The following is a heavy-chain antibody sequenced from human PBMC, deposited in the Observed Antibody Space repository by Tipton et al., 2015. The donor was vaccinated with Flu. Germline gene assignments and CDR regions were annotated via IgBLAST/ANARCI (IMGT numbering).Heavy chain of an antibody. CDR2: IYHSGST. Sequence: TLSLTCTVSGYSISSGYYWGWIRQPPGKGLEWIGSIYHSGSTYYNPSLKSRVTISVDTSKNQFSLKLSSVTAADTAVYYCARDTSYCSGGSCDYWGQGTLVTVSS. CDR1: GYSISSGYY. J-gene: IGHJ4*02. V-gene: IGHV4-38-2*02. D-gene: IGHD2-15*01. CDR3: ARDTSYCSGGSCDY.